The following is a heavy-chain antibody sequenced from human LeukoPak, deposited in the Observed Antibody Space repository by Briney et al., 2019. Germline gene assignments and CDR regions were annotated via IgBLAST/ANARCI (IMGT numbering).Heavy chain of an antibody. CDR2: INHSGST. CDR3: ARGGSYVWGSYRLKSWFDP. V-gene: IGHV4-34*01. D-gene: IGHD3-16*02. Sequence: GSLRLSCTASGFTFSDYYMSWIRQPPGKGLEWIGEINHSGSTNYNPSLKSRVTISVDTSKNQFSLKLSSVTAADTAVYYCARGGSYVWGSYRLKSWFDPWGQGTLVTVSS. J-gene: IGHJ5*02. CDR1: GFTFSDYY.